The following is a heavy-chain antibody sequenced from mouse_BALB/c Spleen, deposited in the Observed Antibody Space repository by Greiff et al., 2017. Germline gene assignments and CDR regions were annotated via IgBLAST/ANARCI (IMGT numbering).Heavy chain of an antibody. Sequence: EVHLVESGGGLVKPGGSLKLSCAASGFAFSSYDMSWVRQTPEKRLEWVAYISSGGGSTYYPDTVKGRFTISRDNAKNTLYLQMSSLKSEDTAMYYCARHIYYDYDGPYWYFDVWGAGTTVTVSS. V-gene: IGHV5-12-1*01. CDR1: GFAFSSYD. CDR2: ISSGGGST. D-gene: IGHD2-4*01. CDR3: ARHIYYDYDGPYWYFDV. J-gene: IGHJ1*01.